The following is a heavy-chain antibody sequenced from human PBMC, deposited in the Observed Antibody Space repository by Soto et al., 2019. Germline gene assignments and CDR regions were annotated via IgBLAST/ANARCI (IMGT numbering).Heavy chain of an antibody. J-gene: IGHJ6*02. CDR2: IYYSGST. CDR3: ARDGQLDYYYGMDV. V-gene: IGHV4-61*08. Sequence: LPSTVADGNIIGRGCYRSRIKKPPGKGLEWIGYIYYSGSTNYNPSLKSRVTISVDTSKNQFSLKLSSVTAADTAVYYCARDGQLDYYYGMDVWGQGTTVTVSS. D-gene: IGHD6-6*01. CDR1: DGNIIGRGCY.